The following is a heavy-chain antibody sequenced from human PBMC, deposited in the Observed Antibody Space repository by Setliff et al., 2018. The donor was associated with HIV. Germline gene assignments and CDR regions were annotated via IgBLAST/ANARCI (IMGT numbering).Heavy chain of an antibody. V-gene: IGHV4-34*01. CDR3: ARDRSNWNYGKNYMDV. CDR2: IDHSGST. J-gene: IGHJ6*03. CDR1: GGSVSGYY. D-gene: IGHD1-7*01. Sequence: SETLSLTCAVDGGSVSGYYWSWTRQPPGKGLEWIGEIDHSGSTNYNPSLKSRVTISVDTSKNPFSLKLSSVTAADTAVYYCARDRSNWNYGKNYMDVWGKGTTVTVSS.